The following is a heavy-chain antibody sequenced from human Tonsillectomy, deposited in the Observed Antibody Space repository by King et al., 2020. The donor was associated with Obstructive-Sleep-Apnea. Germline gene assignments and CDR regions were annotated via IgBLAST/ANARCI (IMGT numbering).Heavy chain of an antibody. J-gene: IGHJ4*02. V-gene: IGHV3-30-3*01. Sequence: QLVQSGGDVVQPGRSLRLSCAGSGFTFSSYAIHWVRQAPGKGLEWVAGISYDTGTNKFYTDSVKGRFTISRDNSKNTMDLHMNSLRAEDTAVYFCASGSGYYYFEYWGQGTLVTVSS. CDR3: ASGSGYYYFEY. D-gene: IGHD3-22*01. CDR1: GFTFSSYA. CDR2: ISYDTGTNK.